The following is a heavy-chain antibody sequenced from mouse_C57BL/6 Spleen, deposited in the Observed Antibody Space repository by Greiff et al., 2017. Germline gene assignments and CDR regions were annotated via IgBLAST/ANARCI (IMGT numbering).Heavy chain of an antibody. CDR3: ARKGLGPYWYFDV. CDR2: IYPGDGDS. V-gene: IGHV1-80*01. D-gene: IGHD4-1*01. Sequence: QVQLQQSGAELVKPGASVKISCKASGYAFSSYWMNWVKQRPGKGLEWIGQIYPGDGDSNYNGKFKGKATLTADKSSSTAYMQLSSLTSEDSAVYFCARKGLGPYWYFDVWGTGTTVTVSS. CDR1: GYAFSSYW. J-gene: IGHJ1*03.